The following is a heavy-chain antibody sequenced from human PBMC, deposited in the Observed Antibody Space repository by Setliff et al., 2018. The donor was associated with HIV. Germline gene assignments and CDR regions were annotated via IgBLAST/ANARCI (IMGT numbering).Heavy chain of an antibody. CDR1: GYSIGSGYY. CDR2: IYHSGLT. J-gene: IGHJ4*02. CDR3: ARLRMETLMQHFDY. D-gene: IGHD2-8*01. Sequence: SETLSLTCGVSGYSIGSGYYWGWIRQPPGKELEWIGSIYHSGLTYYNPSLKSRVTISVDSSKNQFSLRLSSVTAADTAVYYCARLRMETLMQHFDYWGQGTLVTVSS. V-gene: IGHV4-38-2*01.